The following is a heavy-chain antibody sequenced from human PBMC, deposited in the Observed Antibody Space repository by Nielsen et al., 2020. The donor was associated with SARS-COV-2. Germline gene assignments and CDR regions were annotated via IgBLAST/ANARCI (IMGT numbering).Heavy chain of an antibody. CDR2: VRSKTNNYET. V-gene: IGHV3-73*01. J-gene: IGHJ6*02. Sequence: GGSLRLSCAASGFTFGDVIIHWVRQASGKGLEWVGRVRSKTNNYETAYAASVKGRFTISRDESKNMAYLQMTSLKTEDTAVYYCKHYYERDVWGQGTTVAVSS. CDR3: KHYYERDV. CDR1: GFTFGDVI.